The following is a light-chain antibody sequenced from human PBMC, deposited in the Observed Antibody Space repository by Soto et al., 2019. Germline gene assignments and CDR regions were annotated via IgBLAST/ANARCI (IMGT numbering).Light chain of an antibody. CDR2: AAS. J-gene: IGKJ5*01. CDR3: QQTYSTPHT. Sequence: DIQMTQSPSSLSASVGDRVTITCQASQDITNYLNWYHQRPGKAPKLLIFAASSLQSGVPSRFSGSGSGTDFTLTISSLQPEDFATYYCQQTYSTPHTFGQGTRLEIK. CDR1: QDITNY. V-gene: IGKV1-39*01.